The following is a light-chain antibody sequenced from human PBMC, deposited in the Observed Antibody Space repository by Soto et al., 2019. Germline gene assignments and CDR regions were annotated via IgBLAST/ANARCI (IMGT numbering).Light chain of an antibody. Sequence: EIVMTQSPATLSVSPGERATLSCRASQSIDNFVWYQQKPGQAPRLLIYSISTRANGIPARFSGSGSGTEFTLTISSLQSEDFAVYYCQQCSSWPYTFGQGTKLDIK. V-gene: IGKV3-15*01. CDR2: SIS. CDR3: QQCSSWPYT. J-gene: IGKJ2*01. CDR1: QSIDN.